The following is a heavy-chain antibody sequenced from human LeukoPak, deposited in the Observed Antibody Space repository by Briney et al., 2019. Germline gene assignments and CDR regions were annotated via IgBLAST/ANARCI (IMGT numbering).Heavy chain of an antibody. D-gene: IGHD3-10*01. Sequence: GGSLRLSCAASGFTFSSYGMHWVRQAPGKGLEWVAFIRYDGSNKYYADFVKGRFTISRDNSKNTLYLQMNSLRAEDTAVYYCAKAMVRGVIGAKDFDYWGQGTLVTVSS. CDR2: IRYDGSNK. V-gene: IGHV3-30*02. J-gene: IGHJ4*02. CDR3: AKAMVRGVIGAKDFDY. CDR1: GFTFSSYG.